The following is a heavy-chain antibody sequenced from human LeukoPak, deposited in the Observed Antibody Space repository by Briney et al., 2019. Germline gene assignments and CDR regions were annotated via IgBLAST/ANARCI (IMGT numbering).Heavy chain of an antibody. D-gene: IGHD2-2*01. Sequence: SETLSLTCTVSGGSISSYYWSWIRQPPGKGLEWIGYIYYSGSTYYNPSLKSRVTISVDTSKNQFSLKLSSVTAADTAVYYCARELIGYCSSTSCLGYMDVWGKGTTVTVSS. CDR2: IYYSGST. CDR1: GGSISSYY. CDR3: ARELIGYCSSTSCLGYMDV. J-gene: IGHJ6*03. V-gene: IGHV4-59*06.